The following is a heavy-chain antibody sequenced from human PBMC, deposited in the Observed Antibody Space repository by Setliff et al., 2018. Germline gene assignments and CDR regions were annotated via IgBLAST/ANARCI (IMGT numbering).Heavy chain of an antibody. V-gene: IGHV1-2*06. Sequence: ASVKVSCKASGYTFTDHYLYWVRQAPGQGLECMGRINPNNGGTNYAQKFQGRVTLTRDTSITTVYMELSTLTSDDTAVYYCVREGLSFGPGCCPNWLDPWGQGTLSPSPQ. CDR2: INPNNGGT. D-gene: IGHD3-3*01. J-gene: IGHJ5*02. CDR3: VREGLSFGPGCCPNWLDP. CDR1: GYTFTDHY.